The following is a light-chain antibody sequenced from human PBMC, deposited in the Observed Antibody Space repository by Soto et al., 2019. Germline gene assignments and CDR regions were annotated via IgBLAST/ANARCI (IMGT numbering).Light chain of an antibody. CDR3: QQYGSSPLT. CDR1: QSVNSNY. J-gene: IGKJ4*01. CDR2: RAS. V-gene: IGKV3-20*01. Sequence: EIVLMQSPGTLSLSPGEGATLSCRASQSVNSNYLAWYQQKPGQAPTVLIYRASIRATGIPDRFTGSGSGTDFTLTISRLEPEDFAVYYCQQYGSSPLTFGGGTKVDIK.